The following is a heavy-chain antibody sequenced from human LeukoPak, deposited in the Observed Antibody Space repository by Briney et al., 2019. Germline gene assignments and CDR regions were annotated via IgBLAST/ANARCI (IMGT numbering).Heavy chain of an antibody. CDR1: GGSISSSSYY. CDR3: ARAVGYCSSTSCYPKYNWFDP. J-gene: IGHJ5*02. CDR2: IYYSGST. D-gene: IGHD2-2*01. V-gene: IGHV4-39*07. Sequence: SETLSLTCTVSGGSISSSSYYWGWIRQPPGKGLEWIGSIYYSGSTYYNLSLKSRVTISVDTSKNQFSLKLSSVTAADTAVYYCARAVGYCSSTSCYPKYNWFDPWGQGTLVTVSS.